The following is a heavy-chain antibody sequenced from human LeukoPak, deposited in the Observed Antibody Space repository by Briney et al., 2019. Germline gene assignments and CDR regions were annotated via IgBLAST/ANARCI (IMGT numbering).Heavy chain of an antibody. CDR1: GFTFSDYY. Sequence: PGGSLRLSCAASGFTFSDYYMSWLRQAPGKGLEWVSYISSSGSTMYYADSVKGRFTISRDNSKNTLYLQMNSLRAEDTAVYYCARVSGSGSRPFDYWGQGTLVTVSS. V-gene: IGHV3-11*04. CDR3: ARVSGSGSRPFDY. D-gene: IGHD1-26*01. J-gene: IGHJ4*02. CDR2: ISSSGSTM.